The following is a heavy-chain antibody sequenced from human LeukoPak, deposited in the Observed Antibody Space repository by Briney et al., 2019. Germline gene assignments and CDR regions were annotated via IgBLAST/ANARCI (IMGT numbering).Heavy chain of an antibody. V-gene: IGHV3-21*01. CDR3: ARVYDVLTGGFDY. Sequence: GSLRLSCAASGFIFRRYDMNWVRQAPGKGLEWVSFISSSSISIYYGDSVQGRFTVSRDNARNLLYLEMNTLRAEDTAVYYCARVYDVLTGGFDYWDQGALVTVSS. CDR1: GFIFRRYD. D-gene: IGHD3-9*01. CDR2: ISSSSISI. J-gene: IGHJ4*02.